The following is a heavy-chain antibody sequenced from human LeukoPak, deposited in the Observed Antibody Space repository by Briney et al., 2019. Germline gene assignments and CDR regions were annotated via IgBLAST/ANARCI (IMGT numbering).Heavy chain of an antibody. J-gene: IGHJ6*03. Sequence: ASVKVSCKASGYTFTSYGISWVRQAPGQGLEWMGWISGDTGKTKITQNLQGRLTMTTETSTSTAYMELSNLSSDDTAVYYCARGLTYGALYYYYMDVWGKGTTVTVSS. CDR2: ISGDTGKT. V-gene: IGHV1-18*01. CDR1: GYTFTSYG. CDR3: ARGLTYGALYYYYMDV. D-gene: IGHD4-17*01.